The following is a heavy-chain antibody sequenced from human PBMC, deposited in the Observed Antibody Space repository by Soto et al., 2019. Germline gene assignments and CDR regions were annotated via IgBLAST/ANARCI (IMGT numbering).Heavy chain of an antibody. J-gene: IGHJ3*02. CDR1: GFSLSTSGVG. D-gene: IGHD5-12*01. V-gene: IGHV2-5*02. Sequence: QITLKESGPPLVKPTQTLTLTCTFSGFSLSTSGVGVGWIRQPPGKALEWLALIYWDDDKRYSPSLKSRLTITKDTSKNQVVLTMTNMDPVDTATYYCAHSTGYNAVGAFDIWGQGTMVTVSS. CDR2: IYWDDDK. CDR3: AHSTGYNAVGAFDI.